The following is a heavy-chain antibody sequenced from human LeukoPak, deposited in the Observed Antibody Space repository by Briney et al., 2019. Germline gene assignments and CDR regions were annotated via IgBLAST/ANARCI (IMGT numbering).Heavy chain of an antibody. V-gene: IGHV3-11*04. Sequence: PGGSLRLSCAASGFTFSDYYMSWIRQAPGKGLEWVSYISSSGSTIYYADSVKGRFTISRDNAKNSLYLQMNSLRAEDTAVYYCARRVSGYSSSWTIDYWGQGTLVTISS. CDR2: ISSSGSTI. J-gene: IGHJ4*02. D-gene: IGHD6-13*01. CDR1: GFTFSDYY. CDR3: ARRVSGYSSSWTIDY.